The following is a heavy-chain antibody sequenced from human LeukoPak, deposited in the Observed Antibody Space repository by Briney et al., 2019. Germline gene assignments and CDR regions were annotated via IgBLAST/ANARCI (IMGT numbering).Heavy chain of an antibody. D-gene: IGHD1-26*01. V-gene: IGHV1-69-2*01. J-gene: IGHJ4*02. Sequence: ASVKVSYTASGYTFTDYYMHWVHQAPGKGLEWMGRVDPEDGETIYAEKFQGRVTITADTSTDTAYMELSSLRSEDTAVYYCATDPLSIVGATIDYWGQGTLVTVSS. CDR2: VDPEDGET. CDR1: GYTFTDYY. CDR3: ATDPLSIVGATIDY.